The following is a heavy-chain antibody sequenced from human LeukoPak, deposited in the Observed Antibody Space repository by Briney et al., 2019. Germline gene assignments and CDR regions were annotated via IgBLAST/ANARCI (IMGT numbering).Heavy chain of an antibody. D-gene: IGHD3-3*01. V-gene: IGHV4-59*01. CDR1: GGSISSYY. CDR3: ARAPTTIFGVVSPLGYFDY. Sequence: SETLSLTCTVSGGSISSYYWSWIRQPPGKGLEWIGYIYYSGSTNYNPSLKSRVTISVDTSKNQFSLKLSSVTAADTAVYYCARAPTTIFGVVSPLGYFDYWGQGTLVTVCS. J-gene: IGHJ4*02. CDR2: IYYSGST.